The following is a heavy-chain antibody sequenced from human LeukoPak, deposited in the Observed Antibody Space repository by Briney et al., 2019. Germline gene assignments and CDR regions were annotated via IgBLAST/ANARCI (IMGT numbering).Heavy chain of an antibody. V-gene: IGHV3-15*01. D-gene: IGHD2-15*01. CDR3: TTGGSSDYFDY. CDR2: IKSKTDGGTT. J-gene: IGHJ4*02. CDR1: GFTFSSYG. Sequence: GGSLRLSCAASGFTFSSYGMDWVRQAPGEGLEWVGRIKSKTDGGTTDYAAPVKGRFTISRDDSKNTLYLQMNSLKTEDTAVYYCTTGGSSDYFDYWGQGTLVTVSS.